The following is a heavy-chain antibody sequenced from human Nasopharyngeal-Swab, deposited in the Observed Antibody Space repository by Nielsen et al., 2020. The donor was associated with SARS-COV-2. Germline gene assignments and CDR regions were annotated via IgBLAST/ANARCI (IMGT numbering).Heavy chain of an antibody. CDR3: ASSITMIVGDAFDI. D-gene: IGHD3-22*01. Sequence: ASVKVSCKASGYTFTSYGISWVRQAPGQGLEWMGWISAYNGNTNYAQKLQGRVTMTTDTSTSTAYMELRSLGSDDTAVYYCASSITMIVGDAFDIWGQGTMVTVSS. V-gene: IGHV1-18*01. CDR1: GYTFTSYG. CDR2: ISAYNGNT. J-gene: IGHJ3*02.